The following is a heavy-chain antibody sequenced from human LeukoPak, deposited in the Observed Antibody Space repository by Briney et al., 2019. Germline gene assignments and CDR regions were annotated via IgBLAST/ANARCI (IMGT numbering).Heavy chain of an antibody. D-gene: IGHD2-2*02. CDR1: GGFISSSSYY. V-gene: IGHV4-39*07. Sequence: SETLSLTCTVSGGFISSSSYYWGWIRQPPGKGLEWIGSIYYSGSTYYNPSLKSRVTISVDTSKNQFSLKLSSVTAADTAVYYCARVLSKDCSSTSCYIDYYYMDVWGKGTTVTVSS. J-gene: IGHJ6*03. CDR2: IYYSGST. CDR3: ARVLSKDCSSTSCYIDYYYMDV.